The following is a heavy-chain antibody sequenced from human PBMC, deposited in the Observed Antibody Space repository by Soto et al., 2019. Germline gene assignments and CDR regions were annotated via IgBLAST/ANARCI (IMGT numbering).Heavy chain of an antibody. D-gene: IGHD3-16*02. CDR3: ARVVNDYIWGSYRYTFFDY. Sequence: SQTLSLTCTVSGGSISSYYWSWIRQPPGKGLEWIGYIYYSGSTNYNPSLKSRVTISVDTSKNQFSLKLSSVTAADTAVYYCARVVNDYIWGSYRYTFFDYWGQGTLVTVPS. CDR2: IYYSGST. V-gene: IGHV4-59*01. CDR1: GGSISSYY. J-gene: IGHJ4*02.